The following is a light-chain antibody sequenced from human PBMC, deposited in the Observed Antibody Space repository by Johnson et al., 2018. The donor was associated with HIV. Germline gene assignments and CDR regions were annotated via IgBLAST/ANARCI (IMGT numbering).Light chain of an antibody. CDR3: GTWDSSLSAGRV. Sequence: QSVLTQPPSVSAAPGQKVTISCSGSSSNIGNNFVSWYQQLPGTAPKLLIYANNKRPSGIADRFSGSKSGTSATLGITGLQTGDEADYYCGTWDSSLSAGRVFGTGTKVTVL. CDR1: SSNIGNNF. V-gene: IGLV1-51*02. J-gene: IGLJ1*01. CDR2: ANN.